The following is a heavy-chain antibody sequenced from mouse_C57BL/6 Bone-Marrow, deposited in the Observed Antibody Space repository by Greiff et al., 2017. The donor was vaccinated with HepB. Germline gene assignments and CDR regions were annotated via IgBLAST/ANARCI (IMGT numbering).Heavy chain of an antibody. J-gene: IGHJ1*03. D-gene: IGHD2-5*01. Sequence: EVHLVESGGGLVKPGGSLKLSCAASGFTFSDYGMHWVRQAPEKGLEWVAYISSGSSTIYYADTVKGRCTISRDNAKNTLFLQMTSLRSEDTAMYYCATKKYYSNYYWYFDVWGTGTTVTVSS. CDR1: GFTFSDYG. CDR2: ISSGSSTI. V-gene: IGHV5-17*01. CDR3: ATKKYYSNYYWYFDV.